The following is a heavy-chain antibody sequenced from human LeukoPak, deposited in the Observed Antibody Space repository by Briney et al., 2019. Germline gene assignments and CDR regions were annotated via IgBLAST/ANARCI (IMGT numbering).Heavy chain of an antibody. V-gene: IGHV4-34*01. D-gene: IGHD3-10*01. CDR1: GGSFSGYY. Sequence: SETLSLTCAVYGGSFSGYYWSWIRQPPGKGLEWIGEINHSGSTNYNPSLKSRVTISVDTSKNQFSLKLSSVTAADTAVYYCARRRTYYYGSGSYYGGWFDPWGQGTLVTVSS. CDR3: ARRRTYYYGSGSYYGGWFDP. J-gene: IGHJ5*02. CDR2: INHSGST.